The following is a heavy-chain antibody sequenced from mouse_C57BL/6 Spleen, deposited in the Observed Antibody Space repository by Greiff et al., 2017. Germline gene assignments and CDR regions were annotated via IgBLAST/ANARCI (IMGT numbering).Heavy chain of an antibody. CDR2: IYPGSGST. CDR3: ASGGYGSRRLAWFAD. Sequence: QVHVKQPGAELVKPGASVKMSCKASGYTFPSYWITWVKQRPGQGLEWIGDIYPGSGSTNYNEKFKSKATLTVDTSSSTAYMQLSSLTSEDSAVYYCASGGYGSRRLAWFADWGQGTLVTVSA. CDR1: GYTFPSYW. V-gene: IGHV1-55*01. D-gene: IGHD1-1*01. J-gene: IGHJ3*01.